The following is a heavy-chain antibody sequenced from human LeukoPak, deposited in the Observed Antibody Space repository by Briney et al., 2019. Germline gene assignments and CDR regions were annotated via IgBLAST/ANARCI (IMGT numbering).Heavy chain of an antibody. Sequence: GSSVTVSFTASGGTFSIYAISWVRQVPGQGLEWMGGIIPIFGTANYAQKFQGRVTITADESTSTAYMELSSLRSEDTAVYYCARKDTSLLHLDYWGQGTLVTVSS. CDR1: GGTFSIYA. CDR3: ARKDTSLLHLDY. CDR2: IIPIFGTA. J-gene: IGHJ4*02. V-gene: IGHV1-69*01. D-gene: IGHD2-15*01.